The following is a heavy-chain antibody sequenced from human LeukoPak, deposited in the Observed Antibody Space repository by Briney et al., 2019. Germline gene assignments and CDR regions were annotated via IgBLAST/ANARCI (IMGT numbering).Heavy chain of an antibody. V-gene: IGHV4-39*01. J-gene: IGHJ4*02. Sequence: KPSETLSLTCTVSGGSISSSYYWGWIRQPPGKGLEWIGSIYHSGSTYYNPSLKSRVTISVDTSKNQFSLKLSSVTAADTAVYYCARRARTYYFDYWGQGTLVTVSS. CDR1: GGSISSSYY. CDR3: ARRARTYYFDY. CDR2: IYHSGST. D-gene: IGHD3/OR15-3a*01.